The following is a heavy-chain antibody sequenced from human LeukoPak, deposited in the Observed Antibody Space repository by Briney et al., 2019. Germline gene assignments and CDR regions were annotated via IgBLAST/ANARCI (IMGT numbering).Heavy chain of an antibody. Sequence: SETLSLTCTVSGGSISSYYWSWIRQPAGKGLEWIGRIYTSGSTNYNPSLKSRVTMSVDTSKNQFSLKLSSVTAADTAVYYCAGLYYYGSGSSFDYWGQGTLVTASS. CDR2: IYTSGST. J-gene: IGHJ4*02. D-gene: IGHD3-10*01. CDR1: GGSISSYY. V-gene: IGHV4-4*07. CDR3: AGLYYYGSGSSFDY.